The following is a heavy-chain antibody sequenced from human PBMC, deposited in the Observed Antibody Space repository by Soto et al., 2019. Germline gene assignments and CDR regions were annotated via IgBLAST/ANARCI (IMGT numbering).Heavy chain of an antibody. V-gene: IGHV3-21*01. CDR1: GFTFSSYW. CDR3: ASDIVVVVAANDAFDI. Sequence: PGGSLRLSCAASGFTFSSYWMNWVRQAPGKGLEWVSSISSSSSYIYYADSVKGRFTISRDNAKNSLYLQMNSLRAEDTAVYYCASDIVVVVAANDAFDIWGQGTMVTVSS. D-gene: IGHD2-15*01. J-gene: IGHJ3*02. CDR2: ISSSSSYI.